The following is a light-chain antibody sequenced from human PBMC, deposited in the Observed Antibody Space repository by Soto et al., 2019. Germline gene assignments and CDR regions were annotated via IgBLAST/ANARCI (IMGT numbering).Light chain of an antibody. V-gene: IGLV1-47*01. CDR3: AGWDASLSGHVV. Sequence: QSVLTQPPSASGTPGQRVTISCSGSSSNIGSSYVYWYQQLPGTAPKLVIFRNNQRPSRVPDRFSGSKSGTSASLAISGLRSEDEADYYCAGWDASLSGHVVFGGGTKLTVL. CDR1: SSNIGSSY. J-gene: IGLJ2*01. CDR2: RNN.